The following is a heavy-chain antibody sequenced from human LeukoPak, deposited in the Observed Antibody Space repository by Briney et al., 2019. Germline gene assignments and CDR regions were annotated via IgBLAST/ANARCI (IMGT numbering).Heavy chain of an antibody. CDR1: GDSVSSNSAA. J-gene: IGHJ5*02. D-gene: IGHD3-16*02. V-gene: IGHV6-1*01. CDR3: ARGELSGKGNNWFDP. Sequence: SQTLSLTCAISGDSVSSNSAAWNWIRQSPSRGLEWLGRTYYRSRWYNDYAVSVKSRITVNPDTSKNQFSLQLNSVTPDDTAVYFCARGELSGKGNNWFDPWGQGTLVTVSS. CDR2: TYYRSRWYN.